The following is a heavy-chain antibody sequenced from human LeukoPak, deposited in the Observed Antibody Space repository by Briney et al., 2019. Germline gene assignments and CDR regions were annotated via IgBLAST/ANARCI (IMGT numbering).Heavy chain of an antibody. D-gene: IGHD2-15*01. V-gene: IGHV3-11*01. CDR1: GFTFSDYY. J-gene: IGHJ4*02. Sequence: GGSLRLSCAASGFTFSDYYMSWIRQAPGKGLEWVSYISSSGSTIYYADSVKGRFTISRDNAKNSLYLQMNSLRAEDTAVYYXXXXDSDCSGGSCYVDYWGQGTLVTVSS. CDR2: ISSSGSTI. CDR3: XXXDSDCSGGSCYVDY.